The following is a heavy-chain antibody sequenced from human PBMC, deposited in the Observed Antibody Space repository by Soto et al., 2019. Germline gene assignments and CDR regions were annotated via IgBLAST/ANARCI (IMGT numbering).Heavy chain of an antibody. CDR1: GGTFSSYA. D-gene: IGHD5-12*01. V-gene: IGHV1-69*01. J-gene: IGHJ6*02. Sequence: QVQLVQSGAEVKKPGSSVKVSCKASGGTFSSYAISWVRQAPGQGLEWMGGIIPIFGTANYAQKFQGRVTISADESTSTAYMELSSLRSEDTAVYYCARPREGSLQLGNYYYYGMDVWGQGTTVTVSS. CDR2: IIPIFGTA. CDR3: ARPREGSLQLGNYYYYGMDV.